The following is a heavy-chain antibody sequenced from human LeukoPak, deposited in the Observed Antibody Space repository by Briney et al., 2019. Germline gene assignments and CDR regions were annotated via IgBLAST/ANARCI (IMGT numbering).Heavy chain of an antibody. D-gene: IGHD4-17*01. Sequence: ASVKVSCKASGYTFTAYHIHWVRQAPGQGLEWMGWINPNRGGIKYAQKFQGRVTMTRDTSISTAYMELSRLRSDDTAVYYCARDSYGDSYMDVWGKGTTVTVSS. CDR1: GYTFTAYH. CDR3: ARDSYGDSYMDV. V-gene: IGHV1-2*02. J-gene: IGHJ6*03. CDR2: INPNRGGI.